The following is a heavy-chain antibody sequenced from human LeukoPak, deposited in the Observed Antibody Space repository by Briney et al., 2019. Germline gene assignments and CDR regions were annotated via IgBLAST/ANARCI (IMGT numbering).Heavy chain of an antibody. CDR2: IYHSGST. CDR3: ARDGPYYYDSSGYYGDNWFDP. Sequence: SETLSLTCAVSGGSISSSNWWSWVRQPPGKGLEWIGEIYHSGSTNYNPSLKSRVTISVDKSKNQFSLKLSSVTAADTAVYYCARDGPYYYDSSGYYGDNWFDPWGQGTLVTVSS. J-gene: IGHJ5*02. D-gene: IGHD3-22*01. V-gene: IGHV4-4*02. CDR1: GGSISSSNW.